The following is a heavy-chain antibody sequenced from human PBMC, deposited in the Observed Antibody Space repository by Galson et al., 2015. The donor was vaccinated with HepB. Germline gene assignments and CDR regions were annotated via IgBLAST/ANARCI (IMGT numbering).Heavy chain of an antibody. Sequence: SVKVSCKVSGYTLTKLSMHWVRQAPGKGLEWMGGFDPEDGETIYAQKFQGRVTMTEDTSTDTAYMELSSLRSEDTAVYYCATVGPEYSSSWPFDYWGQGTLVTVSS. CDR3: ATVGPEYSSSWPFDY. J-gene: IGHJ4*02. CDR1: GYTLTKLS. D-gene: IGHD6-13*01. V-gene: IGHV1-24*01. CDR2: FDPEDGET.